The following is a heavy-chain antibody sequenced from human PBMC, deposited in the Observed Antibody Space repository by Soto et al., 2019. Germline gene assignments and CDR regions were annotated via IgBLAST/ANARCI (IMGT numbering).Heavy chain of an antibody. CDR3: ARQNLRFFGNYFDY. CDR2: IYYSGST. Sequence: PSETLSLTCTVSGGSISSYDWSWIRQPPGKGLEWIGYIYYSGSTNYNPSLKSRVTISVDTSKNQFSLKLSSVTAADTAVYYCARQNLRFFGNYFDYWGQGTLVTVSS. CDR1: GGSISSYD. V-gene: IGHV4-59*08. D-gene: IGHD4-17*01. J-gene: IGHJ4*02.